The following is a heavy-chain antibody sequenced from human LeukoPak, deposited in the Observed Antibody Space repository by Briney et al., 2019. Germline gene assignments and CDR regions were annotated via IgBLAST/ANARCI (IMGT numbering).Heavy chain of an antibody. CDR1: GGSISSYY. Sequence: SETLSLTCTVSGGSISSYYWSWIRQPPGKGLEWIGYIYYSGSTNYNPSLKSRVTISVDTSKNQFSLKLSSVTAADTAVYYCARGIHTDTGYSSSCFDYWGQGTLVTVS. CDR2: IYYSGST. J-gene: IGHJ4*02. CDR3: ARGIHTDTGYSSSCFDY. V-gene: IGHV4-59*01. D-gene: IGHD6-13*01.